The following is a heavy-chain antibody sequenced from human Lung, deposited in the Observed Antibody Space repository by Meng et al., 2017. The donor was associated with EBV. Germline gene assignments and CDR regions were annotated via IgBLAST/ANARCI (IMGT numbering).Heavy chain of an antibody. CDR1: GASIIIAYHY. V-gene: IGHV4-31*03. CDR3: AREAPTTFAVPSV. Sequence: QGRLQQSGPRSLQPYQTLSPFCTVSGASIIIAYHYWTWIRQRPGRGLEWIGYIYYSGIAYYNPSLQSRLTISADTSKNQFSLMLTSLTAADTAVYYCAREAPTTFAVPSVWGQGTMVTVSS. CDR2: IYYSGIA. D-gene: IGHD1-1*01. J-gene: IGHJ3*01.